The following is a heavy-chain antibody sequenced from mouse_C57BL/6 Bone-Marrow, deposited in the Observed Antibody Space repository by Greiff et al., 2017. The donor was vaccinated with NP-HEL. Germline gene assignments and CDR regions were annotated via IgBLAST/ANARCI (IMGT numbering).Heavy chain of an antibody. CDR2: IDPSDSYT. CDR3: ARWGITTVVADAMDY. Sequence: VQLQQPGAELVKPGASVKLSCKASGYTFTSYWMQWVKQRPGQGLEWIGEIDPSDSYTNYNQKFKGKATLTVDTSSSTAYMQLSSLTSEDSAVYYCARWGITTVVADAMDYWGQGTSVTVSS. J-gene: IGHJ4*01. D-gene: IGHD1-1*01. CDR1: GYTFTSYW. V-gene: IGHV1-50*01.